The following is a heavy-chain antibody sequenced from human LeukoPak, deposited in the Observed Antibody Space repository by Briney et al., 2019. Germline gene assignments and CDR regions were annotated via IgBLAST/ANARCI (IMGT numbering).Heavy chain of an antibody. J-gene: IGHJ4*02. V-gene: IGHV6-1*01. CDR2: TYYRSKWYN. D-gene: IGHD2-8*02. Sequence: SQTLSLTCAISGDSVSSNSAAWNWIRQSPSRGLEWLGRTYYRSKWYNDYAVSVKSRITINPDTSKNQFSLKLSSVTAADTAVYYCARVSGAGYDGRGVFDYWGQGTLVTVSS. CDR3: ARVSGAGYDGRGVFDY. CDR1: GDSVSSNSAA.